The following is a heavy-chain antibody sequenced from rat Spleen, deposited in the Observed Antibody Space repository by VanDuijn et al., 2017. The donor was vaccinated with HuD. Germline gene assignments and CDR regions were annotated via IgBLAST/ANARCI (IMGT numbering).Heavy chain of an antibody. CDR1: GVTFSDYN. CDR3: ARHNSGYGVMDA. Sequence: EVQLVESDGGLVQPGRSLKLSCAASGVTFSDYNMAWVRQAPKKGLEWVASISTGGGNTSYRDSVKGRFTISRDTAQNTLYLQMNSLRSEDTATYYCARHNSGYGVMDAWGQGASVTVSS. J-gene: IGHJ4*01. D-gene: IGHD4-3*01. V-gene: IGHV5-25*01. CDR2: ISTGGGNT.